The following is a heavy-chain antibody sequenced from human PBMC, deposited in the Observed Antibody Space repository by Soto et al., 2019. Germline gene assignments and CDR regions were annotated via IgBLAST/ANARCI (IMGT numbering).Heavy chain of an antibody. CDR2: IYYSGDT. V-gene: IGHV4-31*03. CDR1: GDSISSGGYH. D-gene: IGHD6-13*01. Sequence: QVQLQESGPGLVEPSQTLSLTCNVSGDSISSGGYHWSWLHQHPGKGLEWIVYIYYSGDTYYNPSLKSRVAISVHTSKKQFSLNLSSATAADTAVYYCARLAYSSRGGQFFDYWGQGVLVTVSS. CDR3: ARLAYSSRGGQFFDY. J-gene: IGHJ4*02.